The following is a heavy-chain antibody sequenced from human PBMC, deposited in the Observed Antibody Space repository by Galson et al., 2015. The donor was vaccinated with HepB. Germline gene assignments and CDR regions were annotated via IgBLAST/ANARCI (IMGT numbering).Heavy chain of an antibody. CDR3: ATGKSSSWYSGAFDI. V-gene: IGHV3-43*01. D-gene: IGHD6-13*01. CDR1: GFTFDDYT. J-gene: IGHJ3*02. CDR2: ISWDGGST. Sequence: SLRLSCAASGFTFDDYTMHWVRQAPGKGLEWVSLISWDGGSTYYADSVTGRFTISRDNSKNSLYLQMNSLRTEDTALYYCATGKSSSWYSGAFDIWGQGTMVTVSS.